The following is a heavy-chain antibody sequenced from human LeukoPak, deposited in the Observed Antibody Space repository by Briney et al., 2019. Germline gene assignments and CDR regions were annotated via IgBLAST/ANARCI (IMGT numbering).Heavy chain of an antibody. CDR3: ARFDWYSSSWYGGLDY. V-gene: IGHV1-18*01. J-gene: IGHJ4*02. D-gene: IGHD6-13*01. CDR2: ISAYNGNT. CDR1: GYTFTSYG. Sequence: GASVKVSCKASGYTFTSYGISWVRQAPGQGLEWMGWISAYNGNTNYAQKLQGRVTMTTDTSTSTAYMELRSPRSDDTAVYYCARFDWYSSSWYGGLDYWGQGTLVTVSS.